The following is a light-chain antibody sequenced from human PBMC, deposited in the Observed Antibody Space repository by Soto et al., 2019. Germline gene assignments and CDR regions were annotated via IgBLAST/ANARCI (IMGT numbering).Light chain of an antibody. J-gene: IGLJ3*02. V-gene: IGLV2-14*01. Sequence: QSALTQPASVCGSPGQSITISCTGTSSDVGSYNYVSWYQHHPGKAPELMIYEVSNRPSGVSNRFSGSKSGNTASLTISGLQAEDEADYYCSSYTSGTTWVFGGGTKLTVL. CDR2: EVS. CDR3: SSYTSGTTWV. CDR1: SSDVGSYNY.